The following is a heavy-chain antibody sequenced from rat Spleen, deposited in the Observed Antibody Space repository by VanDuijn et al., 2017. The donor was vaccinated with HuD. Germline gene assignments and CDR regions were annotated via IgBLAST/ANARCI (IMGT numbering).Heavy chain of an antibody. V-gene: IGHV5-25*01. J-gene: IGHJ4*01. CDR1: GFTFSDYY. D-gene: IGHD1-12*03. CDR2: ISTSGSRT. Sequence: EVQLVESDGGLVQPGRSLKLSCAASGFTFSDYYMAWVRQAPTKGLEWVATISTSGSRTYYPDSVKGRFTISRDNAKSSLYLQMDSLRSGDTATYYCATGIYYYDGYPMDAWGQGASVTVSS. CDR3: ATGIYYYDGYPMDA.